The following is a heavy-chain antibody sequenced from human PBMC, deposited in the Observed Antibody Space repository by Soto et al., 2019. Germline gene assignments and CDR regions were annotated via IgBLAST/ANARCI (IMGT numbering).Heavy chain of an antibody. CDR2: INPNSGGT. D-gene: IGHD1-1*01. CDR1: GYTFTGYY. Sequence: ASVKVSCKASGYTFTGYYMHWVRQAPGQGLEWMGWINPNSGGTNYAQKFQGWVTMTRDTSISTAYMELSRLRSDDTAVYYCARSPNWDYYYMDVWGKGTTVTVSS. J-gene: IGHJ6*03. V-gene: IGHV1-2*04. CDR3: ARSPNWDYYYMDV.